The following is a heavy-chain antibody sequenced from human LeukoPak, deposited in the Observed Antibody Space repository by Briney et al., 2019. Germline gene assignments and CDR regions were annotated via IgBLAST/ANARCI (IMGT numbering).Heavy chain of an antibody. CDR3: ARWSDGGELDY. V-gene: IGHV4-59*01. CDR1: GGSISSYY. Sequence: SETLSLTCTVSGGSISSYYWSWIRQPPGKGLEWIGYIYYSGSTNYNPSLKSRVTISVDTSKNQVSLELSSVTAADTAVYYCARWSDGGELDYWGQGTLVTVSS. CDR2: IYYSGST. J-gene: IGHJ4*02. D-gene: IGHD2-21*01.